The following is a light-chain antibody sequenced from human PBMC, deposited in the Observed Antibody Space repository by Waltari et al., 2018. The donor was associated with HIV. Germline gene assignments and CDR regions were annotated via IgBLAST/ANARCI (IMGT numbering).Light chain of an antibody. CDR2: LAS. J-gene: IGKJ2*01. V-gene: IGKV2-28*01. CDR3: RQALQTPYT. CDR1: EGLLHSTGYNF. Sequence: ILMTQSPVSLPVTPGESASISSRSSEGLLHSTGYNFLDWYVLKTGQSPQLLIYLASNRASGVPDRFRGSVSGTDFTLKITRVEAGDVGVYFCRQALQTPYTFGQGTKLEIK.